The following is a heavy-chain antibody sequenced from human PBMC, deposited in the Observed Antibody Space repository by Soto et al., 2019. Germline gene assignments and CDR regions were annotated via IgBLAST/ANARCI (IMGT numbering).Heavy chain of an antibody. J-gene: IGHJ4*02. CDR3: ARFPRGYSYGHFDY. Sequence: SETLSLTCTVSGGSISSYYWSWIRQPPGKGLEWIGYIYYSGSTNYNPSLKSRVTISVDTSKNQFSLKLSSVTAADTAVYYCARFPRGYSYGHFDYWGQGTLVT. CDR2: IYYSGST. CDR1: GGSISSYY. V-gene: IGHV4-59*01. D-gene: IGHD5-18*01.